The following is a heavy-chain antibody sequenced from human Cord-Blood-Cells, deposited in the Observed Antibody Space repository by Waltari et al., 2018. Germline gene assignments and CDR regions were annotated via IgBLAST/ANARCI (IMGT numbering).Heavy chain of an antibody. CDR1: GGTISSYS. D-gene: IGHD2-15*01. CDR2: IYYSGST. CDR3: ARGEVVVVAATSYYYGMDV. J-gene: IGHJ6*02. Sequence: QVQLQESGPGLVKPSETLSLTCTAAGGTISSYSWSWFRLPAGKGLEWIGYIYYSGSTNYNPSLKSRVTISVDTSKNQFSLKLSSVTAADTAVYYCARGEVVVVAATSYYYGMDVWGQGTTVTVSS. V-gene: IGHV4-59*01.